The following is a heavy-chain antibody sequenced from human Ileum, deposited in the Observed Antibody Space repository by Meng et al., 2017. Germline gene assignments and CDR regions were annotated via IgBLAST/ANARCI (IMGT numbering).Heavy chain of an antibody. CDR1: GGSVSSNIAA. V-gene: IGHV6-1*01. Sequence: QVQLRLSGPGLVKPSQTLSLTCAVSGGSVSSNIAAWNWIRQSPLRGLEWLGRTYYRSKWYSEYAVSVKSRISITPDTSKNQFSLQMNSVTPEDTAVYYCASGSGSLDYWGPGTLVTVSS. D-gene: IGHD3-3*01. CDR3: ASGSGSLDY. CDR2: TYYRSKWYS. J-gene: IGHJ4*02.